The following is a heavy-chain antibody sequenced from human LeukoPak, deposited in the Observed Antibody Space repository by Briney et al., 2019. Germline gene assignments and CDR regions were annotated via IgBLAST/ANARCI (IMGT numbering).Heavy chain of an antibody. J-gene: IGHJ4*02. Sequence: SSETLSLTCAVSGGSISSGGYSWSWIRQPPGKGLEWIGYIYHSGSTYYNPSIKSRVTISVDRSKNQFSLKLSSVTAADTAVYYCARIHNYDFWSGLDYWGQGTLVTVSS. CDR3: ARIHNYDFWSGLDY. D-gene: IGHD3-3*01. CDR1: GGSISSGGYS. CDR2: IYHSGST. V-gene: IGHV4-30-2*01.